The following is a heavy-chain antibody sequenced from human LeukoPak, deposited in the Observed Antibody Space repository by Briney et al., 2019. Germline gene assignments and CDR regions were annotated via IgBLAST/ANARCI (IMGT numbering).Heavy chain of an antibody. J-gene: IGHJ4*02. Sequence: ASVKVSCKASGGTFSSYAISWVRQAPGQGLEWMGRIIPILGIANYAQKFQGRVTITTDESTSTAYMELSSLRSEDTAVYYCAREDSGSYGYWGQGTLVTVSS. CDR3: AREDSGSYGY. V-gene: IGHV1-69*04. CDR2: IIPILGIA. D-gene: IGHD1-26*01. CDR1: GGTFSSYA.